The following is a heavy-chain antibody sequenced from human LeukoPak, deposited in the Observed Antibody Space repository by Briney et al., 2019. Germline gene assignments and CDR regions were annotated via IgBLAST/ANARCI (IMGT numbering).Heavy chain of an antibody. CDR3: AKDEGFYSSSYYFDY. CDR2: ISGSGGST. V-gene: IGHV3-23*01. CDR1: GFTLNGYW. J-gene: IGHJ4*02. Sequence: GGSLRLSCAAPGFTLNGYWMHWVRQAPGKGLEWVSAISGSGGSTYYADSVKGRFTISRDNSKNTLYLQMNSLRAEDTAVYYCAKDEGFYSSSYYFDYWGQGTLVTVSS. D-gene: IGHD6-6*01.